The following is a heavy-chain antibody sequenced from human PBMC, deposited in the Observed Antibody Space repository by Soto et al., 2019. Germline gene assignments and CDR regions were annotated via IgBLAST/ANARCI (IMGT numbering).Heavy chain of an antibody. CDR1: GFSFSSYA. V-gene: IGHV3-30-3*01. Sequence: QVQLVESGGGVVQPGRSLRLSCAASGFSFSSYAMHWVRQAPGKGLEWVSVISFEGNDKHYADSVKGRFTISRDENENTLYLQMNSLRPEDTAVYYCARDRYLDSYAFDSWGQGTLVTVSS. CDR3: ARDRYLDSYAFDS. J-gene: IGHJ4*02. D-gene: IGHD3-9*01. CDR2: ISFEGNDK.